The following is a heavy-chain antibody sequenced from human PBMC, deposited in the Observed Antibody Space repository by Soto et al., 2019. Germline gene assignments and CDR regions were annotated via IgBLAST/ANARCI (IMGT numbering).Heavy chain of an antibody. CDR1: GGSFSGYY. CDR3: ARGVPADYGDRNWFDP. CDR2: INHSGST. Sequence: SETLSLTCAVYGGSFSGYYWSWIRQPPGKGLEWIGEINHSGSTNYNPSLKSRVTISVDTSKNQFSLKLSSVTAADTAVYYCARGVPADYGDRNWFDPWGQGTLVTVSS. D-gene: IGHD4-17*01. V-gene: IGHV4-34*01. J-gene: IGHJ5*02.